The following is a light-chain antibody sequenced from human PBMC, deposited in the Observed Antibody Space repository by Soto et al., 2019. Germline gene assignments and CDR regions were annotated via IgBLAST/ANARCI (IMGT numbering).Light chain of an antibody. CDR1: QSVSSSY. J-gene: IGKJ5*01. V-gene: IGKV3-20*01. CDR3: QSYNTARPT. Sequence: IVLTQSPGTLSLSPGERAALSCRASQSVSSSYLAWYQQKPGQAPRLLIYGASSRATGIPDRFSGSGSGTDFTLTISGLQPEDLATYYCQSYNTARPTFGQGTRLEIK. CDR2: GAS.